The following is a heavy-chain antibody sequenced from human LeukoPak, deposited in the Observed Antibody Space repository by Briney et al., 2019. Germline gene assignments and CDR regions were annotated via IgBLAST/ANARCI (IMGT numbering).Heavy chain of an antibody. Sequence: GGSLRLSCAASGFTFSNYEMNWVRQAPGKGLEWVSYISSSGSTIYYADSVKGRFTISRDNAKNSLYLQMNSLRAEDTAVYYCASFGDIVVVPAAPWGRGTLVTVSS. V-gene: IGHV3-48*03. D-gene: IGHD2-2*01. CDR3: ASFGDIVVVPAAP. J-gene: IGHJ5*02. CDR2: ISSSGSTI. CDR1: GFTFSNYE.